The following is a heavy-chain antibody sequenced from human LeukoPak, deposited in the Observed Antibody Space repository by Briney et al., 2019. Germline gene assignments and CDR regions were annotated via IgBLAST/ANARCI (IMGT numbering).Heavy chain of an antibody. Sequence: SVKVSCKASGFTFTSSAMQWVRQARGQRLEWIGWIVVGSGNTNYAQKFQERVTITRDMSTSTAYMELSSLRSEDTAVYYCAATLYSGSYYHWFDPWGQGTLVTVSS. J-gene: IGHJ5*02. D-gene: IGHD1-26*01. CDR1: GFTFTSSA. CDR2: IVVGSGNT. CDR3: AATLYSGSYYHWFDP. V-gene: IGHV1-58*02.